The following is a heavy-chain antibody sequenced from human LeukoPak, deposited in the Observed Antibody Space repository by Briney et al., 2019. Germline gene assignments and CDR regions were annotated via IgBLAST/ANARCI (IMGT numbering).Heavy chain of an antibody. CDR1: GGSISSYY. CDR2: IHTSGST. D-gene: IGHD6-19*01. CDR3: AGRAQTTGWSFDY. J-gene: IGHJ4*02. Sequence: SETLSLTCIVSGGSISSYYWSWIRQPAGKGLEWIGQIHTSGSTNYNPSLKSRVAMSVDTSKNQFSPELSSVTAADTAVYYCAGRAQTTGWSFDYWGQGALVTVSS. V-gene: IGHV4-4*07.